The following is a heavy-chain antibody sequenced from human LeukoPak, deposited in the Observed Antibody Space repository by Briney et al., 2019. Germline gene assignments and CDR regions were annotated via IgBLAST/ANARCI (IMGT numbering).Heavy chain of an antibody. D-gene: IGHD3/OR15-3a*01. CDR3: AKRDWPYYFDY. CDR2: ISSNGDDA. J-gene: IGHJ4*02. Sequence: GGSLRLSCAASGFWFSNYGINWVRQAPGKGLEWVSVISSNGDDALYAESVKGRFRISRDNSKNTVYLQMNSLRADDTAVYYCAKRDWPYYFDYWGQGTLVAVSS. V-gene: IGHV3-23*01. CDR1: GFWFSNYG.